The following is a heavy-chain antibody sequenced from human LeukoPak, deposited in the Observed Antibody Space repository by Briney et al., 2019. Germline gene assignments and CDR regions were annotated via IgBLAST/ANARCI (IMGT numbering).Heavy chain of an antibody. D-gene: IGHD3-22*01. J-gene: IGHJ4*02. CDR1: GFTFSNAW. V-gene: IGHV3-15*01. Sequence: PGGSLRLSCAASGFTFSNAWMSWVRQASGKGLEWVGRIKSKTDGGTTDYAAPVKGRFTISRDDSKNTLYLQMNSLKTEDTAVYYCARDGTYYYDSSGYYPPEHWGQGTLVTVSS. CDR2: IKSKTDGGTT. CDR3: ARDGTYYYDSSGYYPPEH.